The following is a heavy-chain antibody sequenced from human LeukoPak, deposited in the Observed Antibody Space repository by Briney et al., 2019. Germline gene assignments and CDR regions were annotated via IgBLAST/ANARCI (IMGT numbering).Heavy chain of an antibody. J-gene: IGHJ4*02. CDR2: INPNSGGT. CDR3: ARGVSGYFYLFDC. V-gene: IGHV1-2*02. Sequence: ASVTVSCTASGYTFTDYYMHWVRQAPGQGLEWMGWINPNSGGTNSAQKFQGRVTMTRDTSISTGYMELSRLRSDDTAVYYCARGVSGYFYLFDCWGQGTLVTVSS. CDR1: GYTFTDYY. D-gene: IGHD3-22*01.